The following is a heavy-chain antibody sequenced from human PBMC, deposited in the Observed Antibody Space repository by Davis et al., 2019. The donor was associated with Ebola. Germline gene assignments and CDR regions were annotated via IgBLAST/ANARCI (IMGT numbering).Heavy chain of an antibody. CDR3: ARDTADYGMDV. CDR2: ISSSGGTI. CDR1: GFTFSDYY. V-gene: IGHV3-11*01. D-gene: IGHD4-17*01. J-gene: IGHJ6*02. Sequence: GESLKISCAASGFTFSDYYMSWIRQAPGKGLEWVSYISSSGGTIYYADSVKGRFTISRDNAKNSLYLQMNSLRAEDTAVYSCARDTADYGMDVWGQGTTVTVSS.